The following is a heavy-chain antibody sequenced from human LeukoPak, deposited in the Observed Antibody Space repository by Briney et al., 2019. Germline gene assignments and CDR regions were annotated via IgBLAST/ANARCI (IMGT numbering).Heavy chain of an antibody. J-gene: IGHJ6*03. CDR1: GGSFSGYY. CDR3: ARARQTAYCSSTSCYGHRDYYMDV. Sequence: SETLSLTCAVYGGSFSGYYWSWIRQPPGKGLEWIGEINHSGCTNYNPSLKSRVTISVDTSKNQFSLKLSSVTAADTAVYYCARARQTAYCSSTSCYGHRDYYMDVWGKGTTVTVSS. D-gene: IGHD2-2*01. V-gene: IGHV4-34*01. CDR2: INHSGCT.